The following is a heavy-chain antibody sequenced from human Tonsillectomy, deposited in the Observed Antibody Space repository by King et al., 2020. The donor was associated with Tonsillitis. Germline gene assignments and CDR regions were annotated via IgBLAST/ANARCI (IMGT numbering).Heavy chain of an antibody. D-gene: IGHD3-10*01. V-gene: IGHV3-23*04. CDR2: ISGCGAST. CDR1: GFTFRTYA. Sequence: VQLVESGGGLVQPGGSLRLSCVASGFTFRTYAMSWVRQAPGKGREWVSGISGCGASTYYADSGRGRFTISRDNSKNPLYLQMNSLRAEDTAVYYCAKDGFGDYYYYMDVWGKGTTVTVSS. CDR3: AKDGFGDYYYYMDV. J-gene: IGHJ6*03.